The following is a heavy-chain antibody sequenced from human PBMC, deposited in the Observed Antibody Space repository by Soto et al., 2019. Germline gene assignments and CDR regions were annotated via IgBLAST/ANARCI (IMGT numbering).Heavy chain of an antibody. CDR3: ARKERKPAAICS. Sequence: QVQLQESGPGLVKPSDTLSLTCAVSGFSINSNNWWGWIRQPPGKGLEWIGDIYYSGSTYYNPSLKSRLTMSVDKARDQFSLTLTSVTAVDTAVYYCARKERKPAAICSWGQGILVTVSS. V-gene: IGHV4-28*01. CDR2: IYYSGST. D-gene: IGHD2-2*01. CDR1: GFSINSNNW. J-gene: IGHJ4*02.